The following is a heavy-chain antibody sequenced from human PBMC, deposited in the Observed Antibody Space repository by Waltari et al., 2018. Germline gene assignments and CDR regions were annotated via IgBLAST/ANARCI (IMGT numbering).Heavy chain of an antibody. CDR3: ARAYGSGSYLVN. Sequence: QVQLVQSGAEVKKPGASVKVSCKASGYTFTSYAMHWVRQAPGQRLEWMGWINAGNGNTKYSQEFQGRVTITRDTSASTAYMELSSLRSEDMAVYYCARAYGSGSYLVNWGQGTLVTVSS. V-gene: IGHV1-3*03. J-gene: IGHJ4*02. CDR1: GYTFTSYA. D-gene: IGHD3-10*01. CDR2: INAGNGNT.